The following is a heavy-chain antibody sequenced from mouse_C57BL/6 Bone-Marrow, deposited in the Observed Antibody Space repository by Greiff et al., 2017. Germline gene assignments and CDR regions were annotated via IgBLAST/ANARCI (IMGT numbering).Heavy chain of an antibody. CDR3: ERERVTTSAMDY. Sequence: QVQLQQPGAELVMPGASVKLSCKASGYTFTSYWMHWVKQRPGQGLEWIGEIDPSDSYTNYNQKFKGKSTLTVDKSSSTAYMQLSSLTSEDSAVYYCERERVTTSAMDYWGQGTSVTVSS. D-gene: IGHD2-2*01. CDR1: GYTFTSYW. V-gene: IGHV1-69*01. CDR2: IDPSDSYT. J-gene: IGHJ4*01.